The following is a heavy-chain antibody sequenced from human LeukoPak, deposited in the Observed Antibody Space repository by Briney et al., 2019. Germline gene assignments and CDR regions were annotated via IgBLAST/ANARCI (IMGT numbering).Heavy chain of an antibody. J-gene: IGHJ4*02. CDR3: ARLGTTVTPRFDY. CDR1: GGSISSGSYY. V-gene: IGHV4-39*07. CDR2: INHSGST. Sequence: PSETLSLTCTVSGGSISSGSYYWSWIRQPPGKGLEWIGEINHSGSTNYNPSLKSRVTISVDTSKNQFSLKLSSVTAADTAVYYCARLGTTVTPRFDYWGQGTLVTVSS. D-gene: IGHD4-17*01.